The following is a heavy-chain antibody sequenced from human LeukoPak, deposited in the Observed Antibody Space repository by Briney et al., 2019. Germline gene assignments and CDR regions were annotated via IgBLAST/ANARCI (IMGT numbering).Heavy chain of an antibody. CDR2: MNPYSANT. CDR1: GYTFTNYD. V-gene: IGHV1-8*03. D-gene: IGHD6-13*01. J-gene: IGHJ5*02. Sequence: ASVKVSCKASGYTFTNYDIHWVRQATGQGLEWMGWMNPYSANTGYAQNFQGRITITRNTSISTAYMKLSSLRSEDTAVYYCARTQQLVLRSPLDPWGQGTLVTVSS. CDR3: ARTQQLVLRSPLDP.